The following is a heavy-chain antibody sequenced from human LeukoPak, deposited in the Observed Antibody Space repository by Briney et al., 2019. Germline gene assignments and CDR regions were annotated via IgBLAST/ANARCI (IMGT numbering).Heavy chain of an antibody. V-gene: IGHV3-7*01. CDR1: GFSFGTSW. CDR2: IYVDGIEK. CDR3: ARTVVEVRGASDVFDI. Sequence: RGSLRLSCAASGFSFGTSWMSWVRQAPGKGLEWLTNIYVDGIEKYYVDSMKGRFTISRDNAKNSLYLQMDSLRVEDTAVYYCARTVVEVRGASDVFDIWGQGTMVTVS. D-gene: IGHD2-2*01. J-gene: IGHJ3*02.